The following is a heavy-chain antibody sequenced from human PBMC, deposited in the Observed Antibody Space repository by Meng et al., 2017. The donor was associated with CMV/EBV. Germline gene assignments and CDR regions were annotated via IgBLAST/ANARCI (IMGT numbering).Heavy chain of an antibody. J-gene: IGHJ4*02. CDR2: IRYDGSNK. D-gene: IGHD5-12*01. CDR3: AKVRHAGYSGYDIFF. Sequence: GESLKISCAASGFTFSSYGMHWVRQAPGKGLEWVAFIRYDGSNKYYADSVEGRFTISRDNSKNTLYLQMNSLRAEDTAVYYCAKVRHAGYSGYDIFFWGQGTLVTVSS. CDR1: GFTFSSYG. V-gene: IGHV3-30*02.